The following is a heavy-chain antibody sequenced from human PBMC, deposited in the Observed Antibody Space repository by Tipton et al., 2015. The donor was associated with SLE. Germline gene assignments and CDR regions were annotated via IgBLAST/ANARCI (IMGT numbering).Heavy chain of an antibody. CDR2: IFHSGST. D-gene: IGHD6-19*01. CDR3: ARDLPPGISVTDLGGCFDP. CDR1: GYSISSGYY. J-gene: IGHJ5*02. Sequence: TLSLTCAVSGYSISSGYYWGWIRQPPGKGLEWIGSIFHSGSTYYNPSLKSRVTISVDKSKNHFSLKLSSVTAADTAVYYCARDLPPGISVTDLGGCFDPWGQGTLVTVSS. V-gene: IGHV4-38-2*02.